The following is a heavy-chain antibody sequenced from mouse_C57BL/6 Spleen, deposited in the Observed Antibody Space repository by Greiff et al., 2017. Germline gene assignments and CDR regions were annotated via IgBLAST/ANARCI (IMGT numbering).Heavy chain of an antibody. V-gene: IGHV1-80*01. CDR1: GYAFSSYW. Sequence: QVQLQQSGAELVKPGASVKISCKAYGYAFSSYWMNWVKQRPGKGLEWIGQIYPGDGDTNYNGKFKGKATLTADKSSSTAYMQLSSLTSEDSAVYFCASYGSSYAMDYWGQGTSVTVSS. CDR2: IYPGDGDT. D-gene: IGHD1-1*01. J-gene: IGHJ4*01. CDR3: ASYGSSYAMDY.